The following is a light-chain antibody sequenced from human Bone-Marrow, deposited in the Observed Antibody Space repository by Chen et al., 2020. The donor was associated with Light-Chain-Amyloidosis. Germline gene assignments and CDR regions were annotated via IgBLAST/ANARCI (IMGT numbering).Light chain of an antibody. CDR3: FSKGSGRDWM. CDR1: SSHARSYKF. J-gene: IGLJ3*02. CDR2: ETN. Sequence: QSALTQPASVSGSPGQSITISCTGTSSHARSYKFVSWYQQHPGKVPKLLIYETNKRPPGSPNSFSGSRSGTAASLAIFGLQADDEATCYCFSKGSGRDWMYGGGTNLTIL. V-gene: IGLV2-23*01.